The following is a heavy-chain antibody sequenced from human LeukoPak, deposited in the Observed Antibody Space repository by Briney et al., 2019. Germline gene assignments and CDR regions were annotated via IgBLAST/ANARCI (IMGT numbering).Heavy chain of an antibody. J-gene: IGHJ6*04. Sequence: SETLSLTCTVSGGSISSYYWSWIRQPPGKGLEWIGYIYYSGSTNYNPSLKSRVTISVDTSKNQFSLKLSSVTAADTAVYYCARNGKERYCSSTSCYIYYYYGMAVWGKGTTVTVSS. D-gene: IGHD2-2*02. V-gene: IGHV4-59*01. CDR3: ARNGKERYCSSTSCYIYYYYGMAV. CDR1: GGSISSYY. CDR2: IYYSGST.